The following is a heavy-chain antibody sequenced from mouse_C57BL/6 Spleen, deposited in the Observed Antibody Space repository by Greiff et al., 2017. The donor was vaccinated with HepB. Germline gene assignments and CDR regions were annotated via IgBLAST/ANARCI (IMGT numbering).Heavy chain of an antibody. CDR2: INPYNGDT. CDR3: AKGNYGDYAMDY. D-gene: IGHD2-1*01. V-gene: IGHV1-20*01. J-gene: IGHJ4*01. Sequence: EVQLQQSGPELVKPGDSVKISCKASGYSFTGYFMNWVMQSHGKSLEWIGRINPYNGDTFYQKFKGKATLTVDKSSSTAHMELRSLTSEDSAVYYCAKGNYGDYAMDYWGQGTSVTVSS. CDR1: GYSFTGYF.